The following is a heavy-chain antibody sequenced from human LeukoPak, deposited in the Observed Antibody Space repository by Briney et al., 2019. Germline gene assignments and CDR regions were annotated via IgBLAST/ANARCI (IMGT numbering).Heavy chain of an antibody. CDR3: ARGPPNWGYDY. CDR2: MSPNSGNT. CDR1: GYTFTSYD. V-gene: IGHV1-8*01. J-gene: IGHJ4*02. D-gene: IGHD7-27*01. Sequence: ASVKVSCKASGYTFTSYDINWVRQATGQGPEWMGWMSPNSGNTGYAQKFQGRITMTRSTSMSTAYMELSSLRSEDTAVYYCARGPPNWGYDYWGQGTLVTVSS.